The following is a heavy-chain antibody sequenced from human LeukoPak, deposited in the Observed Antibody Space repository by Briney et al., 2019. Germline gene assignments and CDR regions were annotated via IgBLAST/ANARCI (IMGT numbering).Heavy chain of an antibody. CDR2: MYYSGSA. J-gene: IGHJ4*02. D-gene: IGHD6-13*01. CDR3: ARSTFSSNWNL. CDR1: GGSITDYY. Sequence: AETLSLTCTVSGGSITDYYWSWIRHSSGKGLEWIGYMYYSGSAYYSPSLRTRVTISVDTSKNQFSLKLTSVTAADTAVYYCARSTFSSNWNLWGQGTLVTVSS. V-gene: IGHV4-59*08.